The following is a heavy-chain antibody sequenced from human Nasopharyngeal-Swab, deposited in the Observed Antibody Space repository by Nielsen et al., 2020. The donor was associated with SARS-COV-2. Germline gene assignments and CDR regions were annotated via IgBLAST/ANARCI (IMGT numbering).Heavy chain of an antibody. CDR2: IYYSGTP. CDR3: ARRQGGWLQAVHYFDY. D-gene: IGHD5-24*01. V-gene: IGHV4-39*01. Sequence: SETLSLTCTVSGGSISSSSYYWGWIRQPPGKGLEWIGGIYYSGTPYSNPSLKSRVTISVDTSKNQFSLKLNSVTAADTAVYYCARRQGGWLQAVHYFDYWGQGTLVTVSS. CDR1: GGSISSSSYY. J-gene: IGHJ4*02.